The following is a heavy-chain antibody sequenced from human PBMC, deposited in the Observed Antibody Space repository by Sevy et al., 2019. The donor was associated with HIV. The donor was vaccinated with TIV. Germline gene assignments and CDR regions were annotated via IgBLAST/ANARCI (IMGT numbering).Heavy chain of an antibody. J-gene: IGHJ4*02. CDR1: GYTLTEFS. V-gene: IGHV1-24*01. CDR2: FDPEDAKT. D-gene: IGHD3-22*01. Sequence: ASVKVSCKISGYTLTEFSMHWVRQVPGKGLEWMGCFDPEDAKTIYAQKFQGRVTMTEDTSTDTAYMELRSLRSEDTAMYYCAITREYYSDSSGYFDYWGQGTLVTVSS. CDR3: AITREYYSDSSGYFDY.